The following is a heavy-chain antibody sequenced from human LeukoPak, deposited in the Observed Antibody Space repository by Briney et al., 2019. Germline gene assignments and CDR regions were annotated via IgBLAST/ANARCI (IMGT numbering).Heavy chain of an antibody. V-gene: IGHV3-30*02. CDR1: GFNFSHYD. J-gene: IGHJ5*02. D-gene: IGHD2-21*02. CDR3: AKGDTS. Sequence: PGGSLRLSCVASGFNFSHYDMHWVRQAPGKGLDWVAFMHIDGSNKYYADSVKGRFTISRDNSKNTLYLQMNSLRTEDTAVYYCAKGDTSWGQGTLVTVTS. CDR2: MHIDGSNK.